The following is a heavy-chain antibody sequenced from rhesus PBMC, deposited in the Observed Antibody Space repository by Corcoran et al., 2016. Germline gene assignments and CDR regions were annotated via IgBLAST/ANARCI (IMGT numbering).Heavy chain of an antibody. D-gene: IGHD2-15*01. CDR1: GGSLSINY. Sequence: QLQLQESGPGLVKSSETLSLTCAVSGGSLSINYWSWIRPPPGKGLGWIVRNSGSGGCTDYNPSLKSRVTISTETSKNQFSLKLSSVTAADTAVYYCARDGGSSTFDYWGQGVLVTVSS. CDR2: NSGSGGCT. CDR3: ARDGGSSTFDY. V-gene: IGHV4-173*01. J-gene: IGHJ4*01.